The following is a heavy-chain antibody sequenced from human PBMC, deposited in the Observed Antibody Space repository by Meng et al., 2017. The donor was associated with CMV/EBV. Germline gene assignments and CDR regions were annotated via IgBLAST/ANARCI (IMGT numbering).Heavy chain of an antibody. Sequence: GDYCWSWIRQPPGKGLEWIGCIYYSGTTYYNPSLKSRVTISVDTSKNQFSLKLSSVTAADTAVYYCARVVRDDFWSGYYRGGWFDPWGQGTLVTVSS. CDR3: ARVVRDDFWSGYYRGGWFDP. J-gene: IGHJ5*02. V-gene: IGHV4-30-4*08. CDR2: IYYSGTT. D-gene: IGHD3-3*01. CDR1: GDYC.